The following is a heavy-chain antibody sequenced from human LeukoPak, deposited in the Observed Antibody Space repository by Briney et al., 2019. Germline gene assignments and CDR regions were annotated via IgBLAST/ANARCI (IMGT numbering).Heavy chain of an antibody. CDR1: GYTLTELS. D-gene: IGHD6-6*01. Sequence: ASVTVSCKVSGYTLTELSMHWVRQAPGKGLEWMGGFDPEDGETIYAQKFQGRVTITADKSTSTAYMELSSLRSEDTAVYYCARSIAARQTLDYWGQGTLVTVSS. CDR2: FDPEDGET. V-gene: IGHV1-24*01. J-gene: IGHJ4*02. CDR3: ARSIAARQTLDY.